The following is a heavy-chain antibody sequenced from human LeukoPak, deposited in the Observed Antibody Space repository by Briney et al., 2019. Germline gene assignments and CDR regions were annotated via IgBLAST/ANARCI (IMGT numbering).Heavy chain of an antibody. Sequence: ESGPTLVKPTQTLTLTCTFSGFSLTTPGMGVGWIRQPPGKALEWHSLIYWDHDKLYNPSLQNRLTITKNTSKNQVVLTMTNMDPVDTATYYCAHRSTVSSSSGRNTFGFWGQGTMVTVSS. D-gene: IGHD4-17*01. J-gene: IGHJ3*01. V-gene: IGHV2-5*02. CDR1: GFSLTTPGMG. CDR3: AHRSTVSSSSGRNTFGF. CDR2: IYWDHDK.